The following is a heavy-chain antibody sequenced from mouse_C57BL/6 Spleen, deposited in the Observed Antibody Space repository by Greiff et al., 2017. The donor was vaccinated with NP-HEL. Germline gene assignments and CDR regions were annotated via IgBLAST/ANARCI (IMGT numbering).Heavy chain of an antibody. D-gene: IGHD2-2*01. V-gene: IGHV5-4*01. CDR1: GFTFSSYA. J-gene: IGHJ3*01. Sequence: EVQLVESGGGLVKPGGSLKLSCAASGFTFSSYAMSWVRQTPEKRLEWVATISDGGSYTYYPDNVKGRFTISRDNAKNNLYLQMSHLKSEDTAMYYCARDGYDFAYWGQGTLVTVSA. CDR3: ARDGYDFAY. CDR2: ISDGGSYT.